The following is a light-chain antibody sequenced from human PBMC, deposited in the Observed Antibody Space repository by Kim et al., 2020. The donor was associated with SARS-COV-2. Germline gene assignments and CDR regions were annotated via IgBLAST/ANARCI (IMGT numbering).Light chain of an antibody. Sequence: EIELTQSPGTLSLSPGERATISCRASQGVSSSYLAWYQQKPGQAPSLLIYVTSSIPTGIPDRFSGSGSGTDFTLTISSLQPEDFAVYYCQQYSSLFFTFGRGTKVDIK. CDR3: QQYSSLFFT. V-gene: IGKV3-20*01. CDR1: QGVSSSY. J-gene: IGKJ4*01. CDR2: VTS.